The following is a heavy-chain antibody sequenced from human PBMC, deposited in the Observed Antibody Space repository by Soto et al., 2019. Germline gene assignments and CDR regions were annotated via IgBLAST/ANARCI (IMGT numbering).Heavy chain of an antibody. CDR1: GFTFSSYG. D-gene: IGHD6-6*01. J-gene: IGHJ6*03. CDR3: ARDGDSSSSLLVPGFGSPQVGEYYYYYYMDV. V-gene: IGHV3-33*01. CDR2: IWYDGSNK. Sequence: GGSLRLSCAASGFTFSSYGMHWVRQAPGKGLEWVAVIWYDGSNKYYADSVKGRFTISRDNSKNTLYLQMNSLRAEDTAVYYCARDGDSSSSLLVPGFGSPQVGEYYYYYYMDVWGKGTTVTVSS.